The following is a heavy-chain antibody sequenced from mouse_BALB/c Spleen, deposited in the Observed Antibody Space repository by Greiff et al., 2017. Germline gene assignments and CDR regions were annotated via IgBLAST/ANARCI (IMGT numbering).Heavy chain of an antibody. V-gene: IGHV1-5*01. D-gene: IGHD2-14*01. Sequence: VQLQQSGTVLARPGASVKMSCKASGYTFTSYWMHWVKQRPGQGLEWIGAIYPGNSDTSYNQKFKGKAKLTAVTSTSTAYMELSSLTNEDSAVYYCTRKAYRYDGSYAMDYWGQGTSVTVSS. J-gene: IGHJ4*01. CDR2: IYPGNSDT. CDR3: TRKAYRYDGSYAMDY. CDR1: GYTFTSYW.